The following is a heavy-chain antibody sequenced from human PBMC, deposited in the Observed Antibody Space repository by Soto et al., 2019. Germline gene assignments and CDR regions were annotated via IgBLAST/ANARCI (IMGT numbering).Heavy chain of an antibody. D-gene: IGHD6-19*01. Sequence: QVQLLQSGAEVKNPGASVKVSCKASGYTFATYGIGWVRQAPGQGLEWMGWITPSNGDTNYAQKLQGRVTMTTDTSTRTAYMDVRRLRSDDTAVYVCARLAPCNSGTCSFRPLDYWGQGTLVTVSS. CDR2: ITPSNGDT. J-gene: IGHJ4*02. V-gene: IGHV1-18*01. CDR1: GYTFATYG. CDR3: ARLAPCNSGTCSFRPLDY.